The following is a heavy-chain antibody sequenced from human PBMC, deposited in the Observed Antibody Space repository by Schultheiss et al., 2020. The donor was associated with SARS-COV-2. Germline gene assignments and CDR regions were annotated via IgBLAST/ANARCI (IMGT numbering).Heavy chain of an antibody. CDR1: GFTFSSYA. Sequence: GGSLRLSCAASGFTFSSYAMHWVRQAPGKGLEWVAVISYDGSNKYYADSVKGRFTISRDSSKNTVYLQMNSLRSDDTAVYFCARDSTFFSYYGMDVWGQGTTVTVSS. V-gene: IGHV3-30*07. CDR3: ARDSTFFSYYGMDV. D-gene: IGHD3-10*01. CDR2: ISYDGSNK. J-gene: IGHJ6*02.